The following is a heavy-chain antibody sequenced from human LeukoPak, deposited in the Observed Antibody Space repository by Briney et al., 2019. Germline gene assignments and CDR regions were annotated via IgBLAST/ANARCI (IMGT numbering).Heavy chain of an antibody. J-gene: IGHJ4*02. Sequence: SETLSLTCAVSGYSISRGYYWGWIRPPPGQGLEWIGSTYHSGSTYYNPSLKSRVTISVDTTKNQFSLKLSAVTAADTAVYYCARRAAEAGIDYWGQGTLVTVYS. V-gene: IGHV4-38-2*01. D-gene: IGHD6-13*01. CDR2: TYHSGST. CDR1: GYSISRGYY. CDR3: ARRAAEAGIDY.